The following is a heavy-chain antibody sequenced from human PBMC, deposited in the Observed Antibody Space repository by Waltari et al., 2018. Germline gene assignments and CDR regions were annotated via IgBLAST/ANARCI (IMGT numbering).Heavy chain of an antibody. J-gene: IGHJ5*02. Sequence: QVQLVQSGAEVKKPGSSVKVSCQASGGTFSSSAISWLRQAPGQGLEWMGGIIPILGIANYAQKFQGRVTITADESTSTAYMELSSLRSEDTAVYYCAREGYGDYMDKQFDPWGQGTLVTVSS. CDR2: IIPILGIA. CDR3: AREGYGDYMDKQFDP. CDR1: GGTFSSSA. V-gene: IGHV1-69*04. D-gene: IGHD4-17*01.